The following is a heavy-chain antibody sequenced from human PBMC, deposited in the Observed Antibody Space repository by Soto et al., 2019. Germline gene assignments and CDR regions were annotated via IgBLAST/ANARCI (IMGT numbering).Heavy chain of an antibody. J-gene: IGHJ5*02. D-gene: IGHD3-3*01. CDR2: INHSGST. V-gene: IGHV4-34*01. CDR3: ARHITIFGVVIMVPNWFDP. Sequence: SETLSLTCAVYGGSFSGYYWSWIRQPPGEGLEWIGEINHSGSTNYNPSLKSRVTISVDTSKNQFSLKLSSVTAADTAVYYCARHITIFGVVIMVPNWFDPWGQGTLVTVSS. CDR1: GGSFSGYY.